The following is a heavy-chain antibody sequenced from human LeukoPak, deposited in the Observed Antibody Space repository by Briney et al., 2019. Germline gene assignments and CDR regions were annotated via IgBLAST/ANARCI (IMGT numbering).Heavy chain of an antibody. Sequence: PGASVTVSCKASGYTFTGYYMHWVRQAPGQGLEWMGWINPNSGGTNYAQKIQGRVTMTRDTSISTAYMELSRLRSDDTAVYYCAREGEQLSDFYYYYYMDVWGKGTTVTVSS. D-gene: IGHD6-6*01. V-gene: IGHV1-2*02. CDR1: GYTFTGYY. J-gene: IGHJ6*03. CDR3: AREGEQLSDFYYYYYMDV. CDR2: INPNSGGT.